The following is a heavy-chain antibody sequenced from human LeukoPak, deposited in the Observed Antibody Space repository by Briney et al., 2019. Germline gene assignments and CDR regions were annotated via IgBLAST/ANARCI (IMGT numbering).Heavy chain of an antibody. V-gene: IGHV1-69*13. CDR3: AREGEMIAVAGNLLFDY. J-gene: IGHJ4*02. Sequence: GASVKVSCKASGGTFSSYAISWVRQAPGQGLEWMGGIIPIFGTANYAQKFQGRVTITADESTSTAYMELSSLRSEDTAVYYCAREGEMIAVAGNLLFDYWGQGTLVTASS. CDR1: GGTFSSYA. CDR2: IIPIFGTA. D-gene: IGHD6-19*01.